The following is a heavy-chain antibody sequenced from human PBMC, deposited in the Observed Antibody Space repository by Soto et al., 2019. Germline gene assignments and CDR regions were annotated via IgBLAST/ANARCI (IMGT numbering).Heavy chain of an antibody. D-gene: IGHD2-21*02. CDR2: IIPIFGTA. Sequence: SVKVSCKASGGTFSSYAISWVRQAPGQGLEWMGGIIPIFGTANYAQKFQGRVTITADKSTSTAYMELSSLRSEDTAVYYCASVSAYCGGDCYRLYYGMDVWGQGTTVTVSS. J-gene: IGHJ6*02. V-gene: IGHV1-69*06. CDR3: ASVSAYCGGDCYRLYYGMDV. CDR1: GGTFSSYA.